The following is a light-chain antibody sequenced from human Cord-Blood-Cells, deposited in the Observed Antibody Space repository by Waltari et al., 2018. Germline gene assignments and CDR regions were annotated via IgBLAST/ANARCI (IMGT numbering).Light chain of an antibody. CDR3: CSYAGSYTWV. J-gene: IGLJ3*02. CDR1: SSDVGGYNY. V-gene: IGLV2-11*01. Sequence: QSALTQPRSVSGSPGQSVTISCTGTSSDVGGYNYFSWYQQHPGKAPKLMIYDVSKRPSGVPDRFSGAKAGRQASLSISGIQAEDEDEYDCCSYAGSYTWVFGGGTKLTVL. CDR2: DVS.